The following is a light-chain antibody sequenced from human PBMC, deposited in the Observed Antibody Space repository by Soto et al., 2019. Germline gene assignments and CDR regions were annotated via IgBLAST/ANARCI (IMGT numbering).Light chain of an antibody. CDR3: QQYNNWPPXP. CDR2: GAS. Sequence: EIVMTQSPATLSVSPGERATLSCRASQSVSSNLAWYQQKPGQAPRLLIYGASTRATGIPARFSGSGSGTEFTLTISSLQSEDFAVYYCQQYNNWPPXPFCQGPKSDIK. J-gene: IGKJ1*01. V-gene: IGKV3-15*01. CDR1: QSVSSN.